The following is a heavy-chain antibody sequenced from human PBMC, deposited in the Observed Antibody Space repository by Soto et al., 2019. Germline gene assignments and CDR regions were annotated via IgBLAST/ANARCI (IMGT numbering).Heavy chain of an antibody. CDR3: ARDKGYCSDTSCPDFDY. Sequence: QVQLVQSGAEVKKPGSSVKVSCKASGGTLSSYTFSWVRQAPGQGLERMGRVIPNRGVTNYAKKFQGRFTIVVDTSTSTAYLERNSLRYEDTAVYYCARDKGYCSDTSCPDFDYWGQGTLVTVSS. V-gene: IGHV1-69*08. J-gene: IGHJ4*02. CDR2: VIPNRGVT. D-gene: IGHD2-15*01. CDR1: GGTLSSYT.